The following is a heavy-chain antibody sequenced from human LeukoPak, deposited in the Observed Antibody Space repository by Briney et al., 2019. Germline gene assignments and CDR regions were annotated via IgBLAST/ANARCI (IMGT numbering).Heavy chain of an antibody. V-gene: IGHV1-24*01. D-gene: IGHD6-19*01. CDR3: AIGVSSGWYYFDY. J-gene: IGHJ4*02. CDR2: FDPEDGET. CDR1: GYTLTELS. Sequence: GASVKVSCKVSGYTLTELSMHWVRQAPGKGLEWMGGFDPEDGETIYAQKFQGRVTMTEDTSTDTAYMELSSLRSQDTAVYYCAIGVSSGWYYFDYWGQGTLVTVSS.